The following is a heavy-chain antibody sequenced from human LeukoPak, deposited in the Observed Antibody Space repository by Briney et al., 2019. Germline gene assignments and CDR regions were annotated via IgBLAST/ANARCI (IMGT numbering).Heavy chain of an antibody. V-gene: IGHV4-59*01. CDR2: IYYSGST. CDR3: AREGGYYEFDY. CDR1: GGSISSCH. Sequence: SETLSLTRTVSGGSISSCHWSWIRQPPGKGLEWIGYIYYSGSTNYNPSLKSRVTISVDTSKNQFSLKLSSVTAADTAVYYCAREGGYYEFDYWGQGTLVTVSS. D-gene: IGHD3-22*01. J-gene: IGHJ4*02.